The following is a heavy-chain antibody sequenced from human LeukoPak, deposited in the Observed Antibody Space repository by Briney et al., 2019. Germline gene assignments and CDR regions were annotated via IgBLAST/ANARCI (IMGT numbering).Heavy chain of an antibody. J-gene: IGHJ4*02. D-gene: IGHD1-14*01. CDR1: GGSISSSSYY. CDR3: ARGPPLPRLRRKGYFDY. V-gene: IGHV4-39*01. Sequence: SETLSLTCTVSGGSISSSSYYWGWIRQPPGKGLEWIGCIYYSGSTYYNPSLKSRVTISVDTSKNQFSLKLSSAPAADTAVYYCARGPPLPRLRRKGYFDYWGQGTLVTVSS. CDR2: IYYSGST.